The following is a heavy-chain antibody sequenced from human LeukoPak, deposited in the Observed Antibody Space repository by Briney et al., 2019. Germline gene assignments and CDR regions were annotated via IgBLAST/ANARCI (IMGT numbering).Heavy chain of an antibody. J-gene: IGHJ5*02. CDR3: ASSGLLWFGEFHNWFDP. CDR1: SYTFTRYG. CDR2: ISGSNGNT. Sequence: ASVKVSCKASSYTFTRYGISWVRQAPGQGLEWMGWISGSNGNTNYAQKFQGRVSMTADTSTSTAYMELSRLRSDDTAVYYCASSGLLWFGEFHNWFDPWGQGTLVTVSS. V-gene: IGHV1-18*01. D-gene: IGHD3-10*01.